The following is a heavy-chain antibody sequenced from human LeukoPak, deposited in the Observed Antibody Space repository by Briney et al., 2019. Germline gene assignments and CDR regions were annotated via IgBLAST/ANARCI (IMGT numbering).Heavy chain of an antibody. CDR3: ARASYYYGSGSYFLRSYYYMDV. CDR1: GGSISSYY. J-gene: IGHJ6*03. D-gene: IGHD3-10*01. CDR2: IYYSGST. V-gene: IGHV4-59*01. Sequence: SETLSLTCTVSGGSISSYYWSWIRQPPGKGLEWIGYIYYSGSTNYNPSLKSRVTISVDTSKNQFSLKLSSVTAADTAVYYCARASYYYGSGSYFLRSYYYMDVWGKGTTVTVSS.